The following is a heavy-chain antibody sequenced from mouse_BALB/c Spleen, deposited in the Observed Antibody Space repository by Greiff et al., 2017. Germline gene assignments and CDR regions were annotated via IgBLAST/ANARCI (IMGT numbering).Heavy chain of an antibody. J-gene: IGHJ3*01. CDR3: ARHGLWSTWFAY. CDR2: ISSGGSYT. Sequence: EVMLVESGGGLVKPGGSLKLSCAASGFTFSSYTMSWVRQTPEKRLEWVATISSGGSYTYYPDSVKGRFTISRDNAKNTLYLQMSSLKSEDTAMYYCARHGLWSTWFAYWGQGTLVTVSA. V-gene: IGHV5-6-4*01. CDR1: GFTFSSYT. D-gene: IGHD1-1*02.